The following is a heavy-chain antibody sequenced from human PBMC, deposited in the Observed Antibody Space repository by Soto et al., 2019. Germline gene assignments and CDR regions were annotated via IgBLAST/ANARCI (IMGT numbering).Heavy chain of an antibody. Sequence: PSETLSLTCTVSGVSISSSSYYWGWIRQPPGKGLEWIGSIYYSGSTYYNPSLKSRVTISVDTSKNQFSLKLSSMTAADTAVYYCARRRWYDAFDIWGQGTMVTVSS. CDR1: GVSISSSSYY. CDR3: ARRRWYDAFDI. V-gene: IGHV4-39*01. CDR2: IYYSGST. J-gene: IGHJ3*02. D-gene: IGHD2-15*01.